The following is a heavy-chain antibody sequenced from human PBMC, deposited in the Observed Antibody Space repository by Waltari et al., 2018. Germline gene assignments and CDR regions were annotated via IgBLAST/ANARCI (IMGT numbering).Heavy chain of an antibody. D-gene: IGHD2-2*01. CDR2: IRSKAYGGTT. CDR3: TRSTGSDY. CDR1: GFTFGDYA. Sequence: EVQLVASGGGLVQPGRSLRLSCTASGFTFGDYAMSWFRQAPGKGLEWVGVIRSKAYGGTTEYAASVKGRFTSSRDDSKSIAYLQMNSLKTEDTAVYYCTRSTGSDYWGQGTLVTVSS. J-gene: IGHJ4*02. V-gene: IGHV3-49*03.